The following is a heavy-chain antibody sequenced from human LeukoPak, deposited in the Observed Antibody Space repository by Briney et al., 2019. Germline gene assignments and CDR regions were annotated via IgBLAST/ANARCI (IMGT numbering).Heavy chain of an antibody. CDR3: AREGLAARRGAFDI. J-gene: IGHJ3*02. D-gene: IGHD6-6*01. CDR2: VYYSGNT. V-gene: IGHV4-59*11. CDR1: GGSISSHF. Sequence: PSETLSLTCSVSGGSISSHFWTWIRQPPGKGLEWIGYVYYSGNTNYNPSLRSRVTISIDTSKNQLSLNLKSVTAADTAIYYCAREGLAARRGAFDIWGQGTVVSVSS.